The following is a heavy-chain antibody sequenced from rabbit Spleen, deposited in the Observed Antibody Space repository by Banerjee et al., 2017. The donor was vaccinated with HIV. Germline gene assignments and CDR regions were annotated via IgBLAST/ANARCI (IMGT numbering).Heavy chain of an antibody. CDR2: IAGGSSGFT. CDR1: GFSFSSSDY. J-gene: IGHJ4*01. V-gene: IGHV1S40*01. Sequence: LEESGGDLVKPGASLTLTCTASGFSFSSSDYMCWVRQAPGKGLEWISCIAGGSSGFTYYASWAKGRFIMSRTSSTKVTLQMTRLTAADTATYFCARDLVAAIGWNFSLWGPGTLVTVS. CDR3: ARDLVAAIGWNFSL. D-gene: IGHD5-1*01.